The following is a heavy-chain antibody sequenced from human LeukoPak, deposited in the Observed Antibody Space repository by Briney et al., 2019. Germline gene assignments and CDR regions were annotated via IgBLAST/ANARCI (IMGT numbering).Heavy chain of an antibody. D-gene: IGHD1-20*01. Sequence: PGGSLRLSCAASAFTFRSYAMSWVRQAGGKGLEWVSAISGSGGSTYYADSVKGRFTISRDNSKNTLYLQMSSPRAEDTAVYYCVKPKDNSLYCFDYWGQGTLVTVSS. CDR3: VKPKDNSLYCFDY. CDR2: ISGSGGST. V-gene: IGHV3-23*01. CDR1: AFTFRSYA. J-gene: IGHJ4*02.